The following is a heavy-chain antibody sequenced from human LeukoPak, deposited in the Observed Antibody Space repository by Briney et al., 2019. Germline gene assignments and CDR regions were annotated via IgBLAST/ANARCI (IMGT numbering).Heavy chain of an antibody. Sequence: SETLSLTCAVYGGSFSGYYWSWIRQPPGKGLEWIGEINHSGSTNYNPSLKSRVTISVDTSENQFSLKLSSVTAANTAVYYCARGLRGLHFGYWGQGTLVTVSS. V-gene: IGHV4-34*01. CDR3: ARGLRGLHFGY. CDR1: GGSFSGYY. CDR2: INHSGST. D-gene: IGHD1-26*01. J-gene: IGHJ4*02.